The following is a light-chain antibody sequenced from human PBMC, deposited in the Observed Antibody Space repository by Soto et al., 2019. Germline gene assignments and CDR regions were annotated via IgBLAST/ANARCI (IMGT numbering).Light chain of an antibody. V-gene: IGLV2-8*01. CDR1: GSDLGAYNF. Sequence: QSVLTQPPSASASPGQSVTISCTGTGSDLGAYNFVSWYQQHPGRAPKLLIYEVYKRPSGVPDRFSGPKSDNTASLTVSGLQAEDEADYYCSSYIGGNNFVFGTGTKLTVL. CDR3: SSYIGGNNFV. J-gene: IGLJ1*01. CDR2: EVY.